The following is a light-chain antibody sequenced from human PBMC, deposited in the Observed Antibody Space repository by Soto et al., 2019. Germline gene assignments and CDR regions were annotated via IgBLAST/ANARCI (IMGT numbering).Light chain of an antibody. CDR1: QSVSNN. V-gene: IGKV3-15*01. CDR3: QQYHNWPMT. Sequence: EIVLTQSPVTLSVSPGERATLSCRASQSVSNNLAWYQHKPGQAPTLLIYGASTRATGIPASFSGSGSGTEFTLTLSSLQSEDFAVYYCQQYHNWPMTLGGGTKVDIK. J-gene: IGKJ4*01. CDR2: GAS.